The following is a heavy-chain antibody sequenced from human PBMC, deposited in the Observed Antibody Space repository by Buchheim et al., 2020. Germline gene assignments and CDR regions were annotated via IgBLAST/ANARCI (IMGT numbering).Heavy chain of an antibody. V-gene: IGHV4-4*02. Sequence: QVQLQESGPGLVKPSGTLSLTCDVSGGSISSNYWWSWVRQPPGMGLEWIGETYHSGSTNYNPSLKSRVTISVDKSKNQFSLKLTSVTAANTAVYYCARIPYYYYYGLDVWGQGTT. J-gene: IGHJ6*02. D-gene: IGHD2-21*01. CDR1: GGSISSNYW. CDR2: TYHSGST. CDR3: ARIPYYYYYGLDV.